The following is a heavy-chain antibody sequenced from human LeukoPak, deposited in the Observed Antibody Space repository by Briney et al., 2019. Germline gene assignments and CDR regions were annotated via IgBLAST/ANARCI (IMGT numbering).Heavy chain of an antibody. D-gene: IGHD2-15*01. CDR1: GGSISSGGYY. V-gene: IGHV4-31*03. CDR3: ARAGPIRYCSCGSCCSTFDY. Sequence: PSETLSLTCTVSGGSISSGGYYWSWIRQHPGKGLEWIGYIYYSGSTYYNPSLKSRATISVNTSKNHFSLKVSSVTAADTAVYYCARAGPIRYCSCGSCCSTFDYWGQGTLVTVPS. CDR2: IYYSGST. J-gene: IGHJ4*02.